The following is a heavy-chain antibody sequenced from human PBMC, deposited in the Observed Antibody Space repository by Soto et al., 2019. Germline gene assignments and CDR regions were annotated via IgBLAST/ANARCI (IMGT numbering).Heavy chain of an antibody. CDR3: AFSSGYFDAFDV. Sequence: GGSLRLSCAASGFTFSNSDMSWVRQAPGKGLEWVSYISRSADSTYYADSVKGRFTIFRDNSKNTLFLQVNRLRNEDTAIYYCAFSSGYFDAFDVWGQGTMVTVSS. CDR2: ISRSADST. J-gene: IGHJ3*01. V-gene: IGHV3-23*01. CDR1: GFTFSNSD. D-gene: IGHD6-19*01.